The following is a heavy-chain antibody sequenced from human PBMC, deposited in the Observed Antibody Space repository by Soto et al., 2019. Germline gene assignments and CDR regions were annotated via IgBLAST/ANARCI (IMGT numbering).Heavy chain of an antibody. CDR1: GGSFNGYF. J-gene: IGHJ4*02. V-gene: IGHV4-34*01. Sequence: SETLSLTCAVYGGSFNGYFWTWIRQAPGKGLEWIGEIYSSGSTNYNSSLKSRVTISVDTSKNQFSLKLSSVTAADTAVYYCARGPRVVSGYLQGMIDYWGQGLLVTVSS. CDR3: ARGPRVVSGYLQGMIDY. CDR2: IYSSGST. D-gene: IGHD5-12*01.